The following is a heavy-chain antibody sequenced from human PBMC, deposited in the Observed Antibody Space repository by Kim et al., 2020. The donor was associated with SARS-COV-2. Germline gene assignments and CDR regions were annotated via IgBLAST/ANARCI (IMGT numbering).Heavy chain of an antibody. Sequence: SETLSLTCAVYGGSFSGYYWSWIRQPPGKGLEWIGEINHSGSTNYNPSLKSRVTISVDTSKNQFSLKLSSVTAADTAVYYCARGRIAAAGRHFDYWGQGT. CDR3: ARGRIAAAGRHFDY. D-gene: IGHD6-13*01. CDR1: GGSFSGYY. J-gene: IGHJ4*02. V-gene: IGHV4-34*01. CDR2: INHSGST.